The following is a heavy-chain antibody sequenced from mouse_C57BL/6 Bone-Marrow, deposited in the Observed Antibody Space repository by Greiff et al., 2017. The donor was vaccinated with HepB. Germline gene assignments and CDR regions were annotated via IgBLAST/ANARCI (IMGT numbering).Heavy chain of an antibody. CDR1: GYTFTSYW. J-gene: IGHJ4*01. CDR3: TKPITTVVAKDYYAMDY. Sequence: EVQLQQSGTVLARPGASVKMSCKTSGYTFTSYWMHWVKQRPGQGLEWIGAIYPGNSDTSYNQKFKGKAKLTAVTSASTAYMELSSLTNEDSAVYYCTKPITTVVAKDYYAMDYWGQGTSVTVSS. D-gene: IGHD1-1*01. V-gene: IGHV1-5*01. CDR2: IYPGNSDT.